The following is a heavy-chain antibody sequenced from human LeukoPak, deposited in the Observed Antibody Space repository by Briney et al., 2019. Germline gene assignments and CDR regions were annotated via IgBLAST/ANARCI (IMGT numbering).Heavy chain of an antibody. CDR3: ARDSGYYDFWSGPRPYYYYYYMDV. CDR2: ISGSGGST. D-gene: IGHD3-3*01. CDR1: GFTFSSYA. Sequence: GGSLRLSCAASGFTFSSYAMSWVRQAPGKGLEWVSAISGSGGSTYYADSVKGRFTISRDNAKNSLYLQMNSLRAEDTAVYYCARDSGYYDFWSGPRPYYYYYYMDVWGKGTTVTVSS. V-gene: IGHV3-23*01. J-gene: IGHJ6*03.